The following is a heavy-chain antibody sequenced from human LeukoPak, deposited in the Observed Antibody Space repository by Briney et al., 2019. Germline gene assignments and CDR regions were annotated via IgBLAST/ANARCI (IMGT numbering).Heavy chain of an antibody. Sequence: PSETLSLTCTVSGGSISSYYWSWIRQPPGKGLEWIGYIYYSGSTNYNPSPKSRVTISVDTSKNQFSLKLSSVTAADTAVYYCAREAAAAYFDYWGQGTLVTVSS. CDR2: IYYSGST. V-gene: IGHV4-59*01. D-gene: IGHD6-13*01. J-gene: IGHJ4*02. CDR3: AREAAAAYFDY. CDR1: GGSISSYY.